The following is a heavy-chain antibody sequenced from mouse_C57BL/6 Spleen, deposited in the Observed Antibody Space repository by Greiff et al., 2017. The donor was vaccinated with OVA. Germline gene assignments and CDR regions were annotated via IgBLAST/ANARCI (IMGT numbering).Heavy chain of an antibody. J-gene: IGHJ4*01. Sequence: EVKLVESGGGLVKPGGSLKLSCAASGFTFSDYGMHWVRQAPEKGLEWVAYISSGSSTIYYADTVKGRFTISRDNATNTLFLQMTSLRSEDTAMDYCARRYGSSYGAMDYWGQGTSVTVSS. D-gene: IGHD1-1*01. CDR3: ARRYGSSYGAMDY. CDR1: GFTFSDYG. CDR2: ISSGSSTI. V-gene: IGHV5-17*01.